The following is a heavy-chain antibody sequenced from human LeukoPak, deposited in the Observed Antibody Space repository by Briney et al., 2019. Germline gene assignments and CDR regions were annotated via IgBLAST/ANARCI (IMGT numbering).Heavy chain of an antibody. CDR1: GFTFSSYA. V-gene: IGHV3-43*02. Sequence: GGSLRLSCAASGFTFSSYAMSWVRQAPGKGLEWVSLISGDGGSTYYADSVKGRFTISRDNSKNSLYLQMNSLRTEDTALYYCAKDMTTGIAAADFDYWGQGTLVTVSS. CDR3: AKDMTTGIAAADFDY. J-gene: IGHJ4*02. CDR2: ISGDGGST. D-gene: IGHD6-13*01.